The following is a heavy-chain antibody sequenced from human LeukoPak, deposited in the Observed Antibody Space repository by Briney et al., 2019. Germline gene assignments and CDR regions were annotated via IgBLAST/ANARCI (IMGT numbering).Heavy chain of an antibody. J-gene: IGHJ4*02. CDR2: ISWNSDTI. D-gene: IGHD1-26*01. Sequence: PGGSLRLSCAASGFTFNDYAMHWVRHAPGKGLEWVSGISWNSDTIGYADSVKGRFTISRDNAKNSLYLQMNSLRADDTALYYCAKGKWYSGTYHFDYWGQGTLVTVSS. V-gene: IGHV3-9*01. CDR1: GFTFNDYA. CDR3: AKGKWYSGTYHFDY.